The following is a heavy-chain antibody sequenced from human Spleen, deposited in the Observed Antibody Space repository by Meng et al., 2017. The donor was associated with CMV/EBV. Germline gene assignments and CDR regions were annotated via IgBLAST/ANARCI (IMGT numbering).Heavy chain of an antibody. Sequence: SGPTLVKPTQTLTLNCSFSGFSLSTNGMCVSWVRQPPGKALEWLAVIDWEDDKAYSTSLKTRLTISKDSSKNQVVLTMTKVDPVDTGTYFWARIRYHTRERHFYAMDVWGQGTTVTVSS. CDR1: GFSLSTNGMC. V-gene: IGHV2-70*19. J-gene: IGHJ6*02. CDR3: ARIRYHTRERHFYAMDV. CDR2: IDWEDDK. D-gene: IGHD5-24*01.